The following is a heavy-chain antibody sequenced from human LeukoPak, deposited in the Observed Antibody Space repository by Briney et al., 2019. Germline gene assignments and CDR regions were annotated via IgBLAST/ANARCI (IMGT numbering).Heavy chain of an antibody. CDR1: GFTFSSYA. J-gene: IGHJ4*02. V-gene: IGHV3-23*01. Sequence: GGSLRLSCAASGFTFSSYAMSWVRQAPGKGLEWVSAISGSGGSTYYADSVKGRFTISRDNSKNTLYLQMNSLRAEDTAVYYCVKDPYYHDSSGYSRPFDYWGQGTLVTVSS. CDR2: ISGSGGST. D-gene: IGHD3-22*01. CDR3: VKDPYYHDSSGYSRPFDY.